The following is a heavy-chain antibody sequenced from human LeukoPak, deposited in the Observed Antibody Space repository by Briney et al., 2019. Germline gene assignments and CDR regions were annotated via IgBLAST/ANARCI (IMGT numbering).Heavy chain of an antibody. Sequence: SETLSLTCAVYGGSFSGYYWSWIRQPPGKGLEWIGEINHSGSTNYNPSLKSRVTMSVDTSKNQFSLKLSSVTAADTAVYYCARGQVYYYGTPDYWGQGTLVTVSS. J-gene: IGHJ4*02. D-gene: IGHD3-10*01. V-gene: IGHV4-34*01. CDR3: ARGQVYYYGTPDY. CDR1: GGSFSGYY. CDR2: INHSGST.